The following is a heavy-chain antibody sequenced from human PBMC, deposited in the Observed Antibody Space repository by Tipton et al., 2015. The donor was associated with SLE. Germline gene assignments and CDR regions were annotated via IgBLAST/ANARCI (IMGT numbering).Heavy chain of an antibody. CDR2: IHDSGAT. CDR1: GGSIRSGDYY. V-gene: IGHV4-31*03. J-gene: IGHJ4*02. Sequence: TLSLTCTVSGGSIRSGDYYWSWIRQHPGKGLEWIGYIHDSGATFYNPSLRSRSAISVDTSQNQFSLRLTSVTAADTAVYYCARHLGASFDFWGQRILVTVSS. CDR3: ARHLGASFDF.